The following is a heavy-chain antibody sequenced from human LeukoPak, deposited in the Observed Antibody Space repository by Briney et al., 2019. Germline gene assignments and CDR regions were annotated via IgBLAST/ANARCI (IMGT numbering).Heavy chain of an antibody. V-gene: IGHV3-30*02. D-gene: IGHD2-2*01. CDR3: AKDGVPGYCSSTSCYGYYMDV. J-gene: IGHJ6*03. Sequence: GGSLRLSCAASGFTFSSYGMQWVRQAPGKGLEGVAFIWYDGSNKYYADSVKGRFTISRYNSKNTLYLQINSLRAEDTSVYYCAKDGVPGYCSSTSCYGYYMDVWGKGTTVTVSS. CDR2: IWYDGSNK. CDR1: GFTFSSYG.